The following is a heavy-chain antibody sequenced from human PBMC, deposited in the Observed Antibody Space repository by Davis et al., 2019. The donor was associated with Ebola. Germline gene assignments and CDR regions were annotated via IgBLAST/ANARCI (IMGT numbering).Heavy chain of an antibody. D-gene: IGHD3-9*01. J-gene: IGHJ4*02. Sequence: GGSLRLSCAASGLTFSSYSMKWVRQAPGKGLEWVSYISSSSSTIYYADSVKGRFTISRDNARDSLYLQMDSLRVEDTAIYYCARDAFSLSRYDTEDHWGQGTLVTVSS. CDR1: GLTFSSYS. V-gene: IGHV3-48*04. CDR2: ISSSSSTI. CDR3: ARDAFSLSRYDTEDH.